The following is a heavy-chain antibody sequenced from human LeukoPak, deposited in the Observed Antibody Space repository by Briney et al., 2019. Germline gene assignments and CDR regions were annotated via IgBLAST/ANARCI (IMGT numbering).Heavy chain of an antibody. CDR1: GFTFSSYW. CDR3: ARDLHYYGSGSYF. J-gene: IGHJ4*02. CDR2: IKQDGSEK. V-gene: IGHV3-7*01. Sequence: GGSLRLSCAASGFTFSSYWMSWVRQAPGKGLEWVANIKQDGSEKYYVDSVKGRFTISRDNAKNSLYLQMNSLGAEDTAVYYCARDLHYYGSGSYFWGQGTLVTVSS. D-gene: IGHD3-10*01.